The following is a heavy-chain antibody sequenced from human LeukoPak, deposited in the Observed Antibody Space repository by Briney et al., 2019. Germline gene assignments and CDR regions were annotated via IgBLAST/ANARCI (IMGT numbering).Heavy chain of an antibody. D-gene: IGHD4-11*01. Sequence: SETLSLTCTVSGGSISSYYWSWIRQPPGKGLEWIGYIYYSGSTNYNPSLKSRVTVSVDTSKNQFSLKLSSVTAADTAVYYCAREARSNYYYYYGMDVWGQGTTVTVSS. CDR2: IYYSGST. V-gene: IGHV4-59*12. J-gene: IGHJ6*02. CDR1: GGSISSYY. CDR3: AREARSNYYYYYGMDV.